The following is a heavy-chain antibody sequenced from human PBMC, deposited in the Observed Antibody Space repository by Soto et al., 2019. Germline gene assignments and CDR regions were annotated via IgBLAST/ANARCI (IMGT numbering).Heavy chain of an antibody. Sequence: GGSLRLSCAASGFTFSSYGMHWVRQAPGKGLEWVAVIWYDGSNKYYADSVKGRFTISRDNSKNTLYLQMNSLRAEDTAVYYCARDRGYMGPPVGMDVWGQGTTVTVSS. J-gene: IGHJ6*02. CDR1: GFTFSSYG. CDR2: IWYDGSNK. D-gene: IGHD3-10*01. CDR3: ARDRGYMGPPVGMDV. V-gene: IGHV3-33*01.